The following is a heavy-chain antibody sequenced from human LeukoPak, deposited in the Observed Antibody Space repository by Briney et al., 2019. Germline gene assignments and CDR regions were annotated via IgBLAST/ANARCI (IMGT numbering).Heavy chain of an antibody. D-gene: IGHD3-10*01. CDR2: INHSGST. J-gene: IGHJ5*02. CDR1: GGSFSGYY. CDR3: ARVQLLWFGELLTGRTHWYGP. V-gene: IGHV4-34*01. Sequence: SETLSLTCAVYGGSFSGYYWSSIRQPPGKGLEWIGEINHSGSTNYNPSLKSRVTISVDTSKNQFSLKLSSVTAADTAVYYCARVQLLWFGELLTGRTHWYGPWGQGTLVTVSS.